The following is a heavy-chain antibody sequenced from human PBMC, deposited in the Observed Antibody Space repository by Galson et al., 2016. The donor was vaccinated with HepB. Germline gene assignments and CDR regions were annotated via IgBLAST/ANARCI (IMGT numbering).Heavy chain of an antibody. Sequence: SVKVSCKASGGTFNSYAVTWVRQAPGQELEWMGGIIPTFGTTNYALKFQGRVTITADASTSTGYMELSSLRSEDTTVDYCARAPLNDYDGSDYRWFDPWGQGTLVTVSS. CDR2: IIPTFGTT. J-gene: IGHJ5*02. CDR1: GGTFNSYA. CDR3: ARAPLNDYDGSDYRWFDP. D-gene: IGHD3-22*01. V-gene: IGHV1-69*13.